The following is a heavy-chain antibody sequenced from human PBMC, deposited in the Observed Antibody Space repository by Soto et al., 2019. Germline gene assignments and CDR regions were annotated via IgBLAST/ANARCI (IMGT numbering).Heavy chain of an antibody. CDR3: ARALLYYDSSGYYYPYYFDY. V-gene: IGHV1-69*13. CDR1: VGTFSSYA. Sequence: ASVKVSCKASVGTFSSYAISWVRQATEQGLEWMGGIIPIFGTANYAQKFQGRVTITADESTSTAYMELSSLRSEDTAVYYCARALLYYDSSGYYYPYYFDYWGQGTLVTVSS. CDR2: IIPIFGTA. J-gene: IGHJ4*02. D-gene: IGHD3-22*01.